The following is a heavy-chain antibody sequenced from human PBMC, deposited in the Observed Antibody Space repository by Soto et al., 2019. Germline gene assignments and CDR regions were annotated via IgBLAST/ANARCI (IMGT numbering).Heavy chain of an antibody. Sequence: QVQLQQWGAGLLKPSETLSLTCAVSGGSFSGYYWSWIRQPPGKGLAWIGEIIHSGSTNYNPSLKSRVTISVDTSKHQFSLKLNSMTAADTAVYYWARSRFIDYWGQGTLVTVSS. CDR2: IIHSGST. CDR1: GGSFSGYY. V-gene: IGHV4-34*12. J-gene: IGHJ4*02. CDR3: ARSRFIDY.